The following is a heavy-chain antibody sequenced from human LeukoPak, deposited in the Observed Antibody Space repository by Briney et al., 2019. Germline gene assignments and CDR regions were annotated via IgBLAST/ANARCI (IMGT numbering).Heavy chain of an antibody. D-gene: IGHD3-22*01. CDR2: IKHSGST. Sequence: SETLSLTCAVYGGSFSGYYWSWIRQPPGKGLEWIGEIKHSGSTNYNPSLKSRVTISVDTSKNQFSLKLSSVTAADTAVYYCARERHYDSSGYYYGYYYYMDVWGKGTTVTVSS. V-gene: IGHV4-34*01. CDR1: GGSFSGYY. CDR3: ARERHYDSSGYYYGYYYYMDV. J-gene: IGHJ6*03.